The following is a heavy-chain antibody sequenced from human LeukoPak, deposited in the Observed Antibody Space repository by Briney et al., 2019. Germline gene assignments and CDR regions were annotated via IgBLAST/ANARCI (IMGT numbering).Heavy chain of an antibody. V-gene: IGHV3-30*01. CDR2: ISYDGSNK. Sequence: GGSLRLSCTASGFTFSSYAMHWVRQAPGKGLEWVAVISYDGSNKYYADSVKGRFTIFRDNSKNTLYLQMNSLRAEDTAVYYCACFDYWGQGTLVTVSS. J-gene: IGHJ4*02. CDR1: GFTFSSYA. CDR3: ACFDY. D-gene: IGHD3-10*02.